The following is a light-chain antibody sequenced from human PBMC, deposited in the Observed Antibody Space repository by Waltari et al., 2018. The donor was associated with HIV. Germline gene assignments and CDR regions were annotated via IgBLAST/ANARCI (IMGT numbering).Light chain of an antibody. CDR3: QQYHNWPIT. CDR2: GAS. V-gene: IGKV3D-15*01. CDR1: QSIRTN. J-gene: IGKJ4*01. Sequence: ILMTQSPVTLSVSPGERATLSCWASQSIRTNLAWYEQKPGQTPRLLIYGASTRATGTPARFSGSGSGIEFTLTISSLQSEDLAFYYCQQYHNWPITFGGGTKVEIK.